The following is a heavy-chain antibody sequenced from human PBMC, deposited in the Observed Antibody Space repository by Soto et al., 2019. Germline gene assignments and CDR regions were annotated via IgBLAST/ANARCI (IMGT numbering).Heavy chain of an antibody. V-gene: IGHV1-69*01. CDR2: IIPIFGTA. Sequence: VKVSCKASGGTFSSYAISWVRQAPGQGLEWMGGIIPIFGTANYAQKFQGRVTITADEATSTAYMELSSLRSEDTAVYYCARYYDSSGLDYYYYGMDVWGQGTTVTISS. CDR1: GGTFSSYA. CDR3: ARYYDSSGLDYYYYGMDV. D-gene: IGHD3-22*01. J-gene: IGHJ6*02.